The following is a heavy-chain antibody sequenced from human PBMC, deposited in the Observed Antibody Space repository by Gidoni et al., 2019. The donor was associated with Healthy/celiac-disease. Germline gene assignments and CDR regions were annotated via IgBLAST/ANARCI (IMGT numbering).Heavy chain of an antibody. J-gene: IGHJ3*02. CDR2: VSADNGNT. Sequence: QVQLVQSGAEVKKPGASVKVSCKASGYTFTSSGISWVRQAPGQGLEWMGWVSADNGNTNYAQKLQGRVTMTTDTSTSTAYMELRSLRSDDTAVYYCARVGGGGYDFGQFNSLTDAFDIWGQGTMVTVSS. D-gene: IGHD5-12*01. CDR3: ARVGGGGYDFGQFNSLTDAFDI. V-gene: IGHV1-18*04. CDR1: GYTFTSSG.